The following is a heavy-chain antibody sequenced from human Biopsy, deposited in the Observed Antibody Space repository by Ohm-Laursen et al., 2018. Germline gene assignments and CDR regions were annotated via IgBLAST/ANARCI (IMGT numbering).Heavy chain of an antibody. CDR3: ARTPRDSFWSGSYKRGLWFDP. V-gene: IGHV4-59*01. CDR2: VYNGGIT. D-gene: IGHD3-3*01. Sequence: PSETLSLTCSVSGGSIISYYWTWIRQPPGKGLEWIGHVYNGGITNYNPSLKSRVTISKDTSENQFSLQVNSVTAADTAVYYCARTPRDSFWSGSYKRGLWFDPWGQGTLVIVSS. J-gene: IGHJ5*02. CDR1: GGSIISYY.